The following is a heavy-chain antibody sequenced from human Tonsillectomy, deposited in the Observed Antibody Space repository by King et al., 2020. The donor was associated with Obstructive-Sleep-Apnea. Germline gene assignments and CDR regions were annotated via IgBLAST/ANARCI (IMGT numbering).Heavy chain of an antibody. V-gene: IGHV4-39*07. CDR2: IYYSGFT. J-gene: IGHJ4*02. CDR3: ARIPIGWYYFDY. D-gene: IGHD6-19*01. CDR1: GDSISSSSYY. Sequence: QLQESGPGLVKPSATLSLTCTVSGDSISSSSYYWGWIRQPPGKGLEWIGSIYYSGFTYYNPSLKSRVTISVDTSKNQFSLKVSSVTAADTAVYYCARIPIGWYYFDYWGQGTLVTVSS.